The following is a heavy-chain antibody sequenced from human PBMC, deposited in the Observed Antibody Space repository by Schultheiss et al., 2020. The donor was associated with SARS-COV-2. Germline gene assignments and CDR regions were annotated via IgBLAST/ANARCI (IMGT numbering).Heavy chain of an antibody. Sequence: GGSLRLSCAASGFTFSSYSMNWVRQAPGKGLEWVSSISSSSSYIYYADSVKGRFTISRDNAKNSLYLQMNSLRAEDTAVYYCAKDRRDGYNHGLDYWGQGTLVTVAS. CDR2: ISSSSSYI. J-gene: IGHJ4*02. V-gene: IGHV3-21*04. D-gene: IGHD5-24*01. CDR3: AKDRRDGYNHGLDY. CDR1: GFTFSSYS.